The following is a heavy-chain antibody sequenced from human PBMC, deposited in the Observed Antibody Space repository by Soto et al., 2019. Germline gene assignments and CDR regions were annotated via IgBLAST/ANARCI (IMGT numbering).Heavy chain of an antibody. D-gene: IGHD5-12*01. CDR1: GGTLSSYA. Sequence: ASVKLSCKASGGTLSSYAIRWVRQAHGQGLEWMGWINAGNGNTKYSQKFQDRFTITRDTSANTAYMDLRSMTSEDTAVYYCARGIWVATTASYYFDYWGQGTQVTVS. CDR3: ARGIWVATTASYYFDY. CDR2: INAGNGNT. V-gene: IGHV1-3*01. J-gene: IGHJ4*02.